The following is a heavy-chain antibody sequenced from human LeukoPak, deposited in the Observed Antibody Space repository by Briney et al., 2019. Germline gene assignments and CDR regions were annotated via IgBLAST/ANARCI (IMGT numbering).Heavy chain of an antibody. D-gene: IGHD6-13*01. J-gene: IGHJ4*02. Sequence: GGSLRLSCAASGFTFSSYAMSWVRQAPGKGLEWVANIKQDGSQKYSVDSVKGRFTISRDNAKNTVFLQMNSLRDEDTAVYYCARGLATAAAYWGQGTLVTVSS. CDR1: GFTFSSYA. CDR3: ARGLATAAAY. CDR2: IKQDGSQK. V-gene: IGHV3-7*01.